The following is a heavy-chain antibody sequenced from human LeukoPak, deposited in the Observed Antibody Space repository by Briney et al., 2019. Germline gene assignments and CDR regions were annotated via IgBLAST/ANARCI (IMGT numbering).Heavy chain of an antibody. CDR2: IYYSGST. J-gene: IGHJ4*02. CDR1: GGSISSYY. Sequence: SETLSLTCTVSGGSISSYYWSWIRQPPGKGLEWIGYIYYSGSTNYNPSLKSRVTISVDTSKNQFSLKLSSVTAADTAVYYCARDYYYDSSGYYYDNPSGFNFDYWGQGTLVTVSS. CDR3: ARDYYYDSSGYYYDNPSGFNFDY. D-gene: IGHD3-22*01. V-gene: IGHV4-59*12.